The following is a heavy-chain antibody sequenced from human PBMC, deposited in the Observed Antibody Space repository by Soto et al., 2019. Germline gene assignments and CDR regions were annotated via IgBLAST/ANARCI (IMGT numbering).Heavy chain of an antibody. CDR2: ISAYNGNT. D-gene: IGHD3-22*01. Sequence: SVKVSCTASGYTFNSYGISWVRRAPGQGLEWMGWISAYNGNTNYAQKLQGRVTMTTDTSTSTAYMELRSLRSDDTAGYYCARAKYYDSSGYHCGRDFWGQGTTVTDAS. J-gene: IGHJ6*02. V-gene: IGHV1-18*04. CDR3: ARAKYYDSSGYHCGRDF. CDR1: GYTFNSYG.